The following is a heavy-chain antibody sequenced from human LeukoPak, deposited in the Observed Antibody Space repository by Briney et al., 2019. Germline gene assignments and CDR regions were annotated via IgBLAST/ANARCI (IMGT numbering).Heavy chain of an antibody. Sequence: NPSETLSLTCAVYGVSFRGYYWSWIRQPPGEGLEWIGEINHSGSTNYNPSLKSRVTISVDTSKNQFSLNLSSVTAADTAVYYCARHSGLEFAYYGSGSYTFDYWGQGIMVTVSS. CDR1: GVSFRGYY. J-gene: IGHJ4*02. CDR3: ARHSGLEFAYYGSGSYTFDY. D-gene: IGHD3-10*01. CDR2: INHSGST. V-gene: IGHV4-34*01.